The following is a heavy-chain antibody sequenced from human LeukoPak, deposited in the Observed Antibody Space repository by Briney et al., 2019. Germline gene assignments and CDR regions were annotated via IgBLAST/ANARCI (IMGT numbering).Heavy chain of an antibody. D-gene: IGHD3-9*01. V-gene: IGHV4-59*01. J-gene: IGHJ4*02. Sequence: PSETLSLTCTVSGGSISSYYWSWIRQPPGKGLEWIGYIYYSGSTNHNPSLKSRVTISVDTSKNRFSLKLSSVTAADTAAYYCARVWDRYFDWLLAFDYWGQGTLVTVSS. CDR2: IYYSGST. CDR1: GGSISSYY. CDR3: ARVWDRYFDWLLAFDY.